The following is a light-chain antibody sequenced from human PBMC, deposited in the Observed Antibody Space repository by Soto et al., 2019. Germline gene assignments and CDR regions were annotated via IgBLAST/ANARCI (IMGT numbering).Light chain of an antibody. CDR3: SSYTSSSTYV. J-gene: IGLJ1*01. V-gene: IGLV2-14*01. Sequence: QSALTQPASVSGSPGQSITISCTGTSSDVGGYNYVSCYHQHPGKAPKLMIYDVSNRPSGVSNRFSGSKSGNTASLTISGLQAEDEADYYCSSYTSSSTYVFGTGTKVTVL. CDR2: DVS. CDR1: SSDVGGYNY.